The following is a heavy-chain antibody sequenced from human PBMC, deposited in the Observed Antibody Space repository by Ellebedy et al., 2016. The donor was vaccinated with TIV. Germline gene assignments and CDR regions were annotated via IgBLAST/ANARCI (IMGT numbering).Heavy chain of an antibody. CDR1: ARSISSSSYY. Sequence: SETLSLTXTVSARSISSSSYYWGWILQPPGKGLEWTGSIYYSGTIYYNPSPTRRCTISVDTSKNQFSLTLRSVTAADTAVYYCARHTWRGYYFDYWGQGTLVTVSS. CDR2: IYYSGTI. D-gene: IGHD5-12*01. CDR3: ARHTWRGYYFDY. J-gene: IGHJ4*02. V-gene: IGHV4-39*01.